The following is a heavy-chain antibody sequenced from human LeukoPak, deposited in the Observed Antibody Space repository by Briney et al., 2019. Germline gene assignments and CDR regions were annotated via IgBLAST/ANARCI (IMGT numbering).Heavy chain of an antibody. CDR1: GGSISSYY. J-gene: IGHJ5*02. Sequence: PSETLSLTCTVSGGSISSYYWSWIRQPPGKGLEWIGYIYYSGSTNYNPSLKSRVTISVDTSKNQFSLKLSSVTAADTAVYYCARYSSSWEGPLGNWFDPWGQGTLVTVSS. D-gene: IGHD6-13*01. CDR2: IYYSGST. CDR3: ARYSSSWEGPLGNWFDP. V-gene: IGHV4-59*01.